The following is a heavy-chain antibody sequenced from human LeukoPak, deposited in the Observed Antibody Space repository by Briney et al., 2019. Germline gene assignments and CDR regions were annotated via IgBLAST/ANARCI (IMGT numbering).Heavy chain of an antibody. CDR2: IYTSGST. V-gene: IGHV4-4*07. CDR1: GYSISSSYY. CDR3: ARDLSYDSSGV. J-gene: IGHJ4*02. Sequence: SETLSLTCAVSGYSISSSYYWSWIRQPAGKGLEWIGRIYTSGSTNYNPSLKSRVTMSVDTSKNQFSLKLSSVTAADTAVYYCARDLSYDSSGVWGQGTLVTVSS. D-gene: IGHD3-22*01.